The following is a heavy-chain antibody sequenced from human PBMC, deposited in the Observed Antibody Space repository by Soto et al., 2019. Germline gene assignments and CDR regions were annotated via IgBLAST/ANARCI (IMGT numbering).Heavy chain of an antibody. CDR2: MYHSGST. D-gene: IGHD7-27*01. CDR1: GGSISSGGYS. V-gene: IGHV4-30-2*01. J-gene: IGHJ5*02. Sequence: SETLSLTCAVSGGSISSGGYSWSWIRQPPGKGLEWIGYMYHSGSTYYNPSLKSRVTISVYRSKNQFSLKLSSVTAADTAVYYCARVPGPWGQGTLVTVSS. CDR3: ARVPGP.